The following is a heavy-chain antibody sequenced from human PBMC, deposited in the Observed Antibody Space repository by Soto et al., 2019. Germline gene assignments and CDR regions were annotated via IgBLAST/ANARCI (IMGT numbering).Heavy chain of an antibody. CDR3: ASSHIVLVPAATNWFDP. CDR1: GGTFRSYA. D-gene: IGHD2-2*01. V-gene: IGHV1-69*12. Sequence: QVQLVQSGAEVKKPGSSVKVSCKASGGTFRSYAISWVRQAPGQGLEWMGGIIPIFGTANYAQKFQGRVTITADESTSTAYMELSSLRSEDTAVYYCASSHIVLVPAATNWFDPWGQGTLVTVSS. J-gene: IGHJ5*02. CDR2: IIPIFGTA.